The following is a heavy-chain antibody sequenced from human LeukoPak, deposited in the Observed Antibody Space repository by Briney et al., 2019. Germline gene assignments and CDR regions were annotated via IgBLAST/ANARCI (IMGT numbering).Heavy chain of an antibody. V-gene: IGHV3-7*03. CDR2: IKEDGTET. J-gene: IGHJ4*02. D-gene: IGHD2/OR15-2a*01. Sequence: GGSLRLSCAASGFMFSSNWMSWVRLAPGKGLEWVANIKEDGTETYYVDSVKGRFTISRDNSRNTLYLQMSSLRVEDTAIYYCARGRDYFPIDYWGQGTFVIVSS. CDR1: GFMFSSNW. CDR3: ARGRDYFPIDY.